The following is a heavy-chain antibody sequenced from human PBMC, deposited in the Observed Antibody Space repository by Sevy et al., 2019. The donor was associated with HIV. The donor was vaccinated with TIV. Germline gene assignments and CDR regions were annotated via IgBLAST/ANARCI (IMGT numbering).Heavy chain of an antibody. Sequence: GGSLRLSCAASGFTFGSYAMHWVRQAPGKGLEWVAVISYDGSNKYYADSVKGRFTISRDNSKNTLYLQMNSLRAEDTAVYYCARDFSLGSFGGSCFDYWGQGTLVTVSS. J-gene: IGHJ4*02. CDR3: ARDFSLGSFGGSCFDY. V-gene: IGHV3-30-3*01. CDR2: ISYDGSNK. CDR1: GFTFGSYA. D-gene: IGHD2-15*01.